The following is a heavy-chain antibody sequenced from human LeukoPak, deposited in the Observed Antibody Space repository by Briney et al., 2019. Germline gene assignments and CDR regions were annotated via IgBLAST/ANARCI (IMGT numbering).Heavy chain of an antibody. V-gene: IGHV3-21*01. CDR2: ITGSSSYI. CDR3: ARVDTLAITFGGVIARLPDY. Sequence: GGSLRLSCAAPGFSFRSYSMDWVRQAPGKGLEWVSSITGSSSYISYADSVKGRFTISRDNAENSLFLQMNSLRPEDTAVYYCARVDTLAITFGGVIARLPDYWGQGTLVTVSS. CDR1: GFSFRSYS. J-gene: IGHJ4*02. D-gene: IGHD3-16*02.